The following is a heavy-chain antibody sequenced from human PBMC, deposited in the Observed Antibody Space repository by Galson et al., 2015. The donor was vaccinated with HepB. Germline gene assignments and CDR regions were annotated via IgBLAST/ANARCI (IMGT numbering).Heavy chain of an antibody. CDR2: INQGGNEK. D-gene: IGHD1-26*01. CDR3: ARDHVGPGIYFDN. CDR1: GFTFSSHW. Sequence: LRLSCAASGFTFSSHWMSWVRQAPGKGLEWVANINQGGNEKYYVDSVSGRFTISRDNARNSLYLQMDSLKAEDTAVYYCARDHVGPGIYFDNWGQGTLVTVSS. V-gene: IGHV3-7*03. J-gene: IGHJ4*02.